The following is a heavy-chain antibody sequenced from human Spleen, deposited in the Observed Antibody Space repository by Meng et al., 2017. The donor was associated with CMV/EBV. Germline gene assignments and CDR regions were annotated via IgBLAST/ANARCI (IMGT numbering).Heavy chain of an antibody. V-gene: IGHV4-59*01. CDR1: GVSIISDY. CDR2: IYYSGST. J-gene: IGHJ4*02. D-gene: IGHD1-26*01. Sequence: CPLSGVSIISDYGRWIRQPPGKGLEWIGYIYYSGSTNYNPSLKSRVTISVDTSKNQFSLKLSSVTAADTAVYYCARISGMGGYFDYWGQGTLVTVSS. CDR3: ARISGMGGYFDY.